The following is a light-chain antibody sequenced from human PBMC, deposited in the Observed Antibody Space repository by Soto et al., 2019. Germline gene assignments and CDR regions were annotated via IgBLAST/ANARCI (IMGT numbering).Light chain of an antibody. J-gene: IGKJ5*01. V-gene: IGKV3-15*01. CDR1: ESVSSN. CDR2: GAS. Sequence: EIVMAHSPANLCRAAGERTTRCSRDSESVSSNLAWYEQKPGQAPRLLIYGASTRATGIPARFSGTGSGPQSTLTISRLQSADFPVHSCKQYNNWPITFGQGTRLEIK. CDR3: KQYNNWPIT.